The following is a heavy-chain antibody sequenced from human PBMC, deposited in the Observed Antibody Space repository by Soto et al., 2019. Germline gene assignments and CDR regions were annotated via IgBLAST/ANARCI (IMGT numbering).Heavy chain of an antibody. CDR2: IFWDDDK. D-gene: IGHD4-17*01. J-gene: IGHJ4*02. CDR1: GFSLISIGVG. CDR3: SHSVLRYFDY. Sequence: QVTLKESGPTLVKTTQTLTLTCTFSGFSLISIGVGVGWIRQPPGKALEWLGLIFWDDDKRYSTTLKSRLTITKDTSKNQVVLTMTNMDPVDTATYYCSHSVLRYFDYWGQGTLVTVSS. V-gene: IGHV2-5*02.